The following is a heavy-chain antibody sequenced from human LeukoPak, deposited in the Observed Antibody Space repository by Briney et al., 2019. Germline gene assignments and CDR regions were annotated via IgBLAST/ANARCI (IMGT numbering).Heavy chain of an antibody. CDR1: GFTISSYG. Sequence: PGGSLRLSCAAAGFTISSYGMHWVRQAPAKGLEWVAVISYDGSNKYYADSVKGRFTISRDNSKNTLYLQMNSLRAEDTAVYYCAKELRGYSYGLRNNWFDPWGQGTLVTVSS. CDR2: ISYDGSNK. CDR3: AKELRGYSYGLRNNWFDP. D-gene: IGHD5-18*01. V-gene: IGHV3-30*18. J-gene: IGHJ5*02.